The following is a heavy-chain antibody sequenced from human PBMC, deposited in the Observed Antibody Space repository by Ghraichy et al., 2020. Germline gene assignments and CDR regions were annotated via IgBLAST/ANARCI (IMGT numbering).Heavy chain of an antibody. J-gene: IGHJ4*02. CDR2: ISSSSSTI. CDR1: GFTFSSYS. Sequence: GGSLRLSCAASGFTFSSYSMNWVRQAPGKGLEWVSYISSSSSTIYYADSVNGRFTISRDNAKNSLYLQMNSLRDEDTAVYYCARDREGCSGGSCYSGGDYWGQGTLVTVSS. V-gene: IGHV3-48*02. D-gene: IGHD2-15*01. CDR3: ARDREGCSGGSCYSGGDY.